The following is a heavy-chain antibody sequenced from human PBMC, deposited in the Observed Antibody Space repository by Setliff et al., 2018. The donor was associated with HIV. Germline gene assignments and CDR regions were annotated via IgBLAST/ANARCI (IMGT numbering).Heavy chain of an antibody. V-gene: IGHV4-39*07. CDR2: IYYSGST. D-gene: IGHD4-17*01. CDR3: ARDWTWDYGGYYYYGMDV. J-gene: IGHJ6*02. Sequence: SETLSLTCSVSGGSISSSSYRWGWIRQPPGKGLEWIGSIYYSGSTYYNPSLKSRVTISVETSKNQFSLKLSSVTAADTAVYYCARDWTWDYGGYYYYGMDVWGQGTTVTVS. CDR1: GGSISSSSYR.